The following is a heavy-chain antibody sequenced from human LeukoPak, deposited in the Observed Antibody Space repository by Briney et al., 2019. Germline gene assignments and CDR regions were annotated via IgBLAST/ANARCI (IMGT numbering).Heavy chain of an antibody. D-gene: IGHD3-16*01. V-gene: IGHV4-61*02. CDR3: ARKGDPYYYYYMDV. Sequence: SETLSLTCTVSGGSISSGSYYWSWIRQPAGKGLEWIGRIYTSGSTNYNPSLKSRVTISVDTSKNQFSLKLSSVTAADTAMYYCARKGDPYYYYYMDVWGKGTTVAVSS. CDR2: IYTSGST. CDR1: GGSISSGSYY. J-gene: IGHJ6*03.